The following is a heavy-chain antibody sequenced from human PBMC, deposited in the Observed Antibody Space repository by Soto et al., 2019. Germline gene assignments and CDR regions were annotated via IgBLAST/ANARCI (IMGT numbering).Heavy chain of an antibody. V-gene: IGHV1-2*04. CDR2: INPNSGGT. J-gene: IGHJ5*02. D-gene: IGHD3-22*01. Sequence: GASVKVSCKASGYTFTGYYMHWVRQAPGQGLEWMGWINPNSGGTNYAQKFRGWVTMTRDTSISTAYMGLSRLRSDDTAVYYCARHVDSSGPYAPPWFDPWGQGTLVTVSS. CDR1: GYTFTGYY. CDR3: ARHVDSSGPYAPPWFDP.